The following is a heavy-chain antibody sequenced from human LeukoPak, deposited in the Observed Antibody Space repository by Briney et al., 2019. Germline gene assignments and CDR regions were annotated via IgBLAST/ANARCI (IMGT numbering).Heavy chain of an antibody. Sequence: GGSLRLSCAASGFTFSSYSMNWVRQAPGKGLEWVSSISSSSSYIYYADSVKGRFTISRDNAKNSLYLQMNSLRAEDTAVYYCARSLKAYCGGDCYVEVGYWGQGTLVTVSS. CDR1: GFTFSSYS. J-gene: IGHJ4*02. V-gene: IGHV3-21*01. CDR3: ARSLKAYCGGDCYVEVGY. D-gene: IGHD2-21*02. CDR2: ISSSSSYI.